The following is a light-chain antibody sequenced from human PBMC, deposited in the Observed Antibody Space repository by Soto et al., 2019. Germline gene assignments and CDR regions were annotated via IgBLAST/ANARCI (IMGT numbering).Light chain of an antibody. CDR1: SSDVGSYNL. J-gene: IGLJ2*01. Sequence: QSALTQPASVSGSPGQSITISCTGTSSDVGSYNLVSWYQQHPGKAPKLMIYEGSKRPSGVSNRFSGSKSGNTASLTISGLQAEDEADYYCCSYAGSSPLHVVFGGGTKVTVL. V-gene: IGLV2-23*01. CDR2: EGS. CDR3: CSYAGSSPLHVV.